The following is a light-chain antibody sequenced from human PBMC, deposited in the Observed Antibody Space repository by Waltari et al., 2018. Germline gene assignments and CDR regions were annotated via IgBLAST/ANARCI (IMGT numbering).Light chain of an antibody. Sequence: QSALTQPTSVSGSPGQSITISCTGTRRAVGFYHYVPWYQQYPGKVPQLLIYDVSDRPSGVSSRFSGSKSGNTASLTISGLQADDEADYYCNSYTGSSSWVFGGGTKLTVL. CDR2: DVS. V-gene: IGLV2-14*01. CDR3: NSYTGSSSWV. J-gene: IGLJ3*02. CDR1: RRAVGFYHY.